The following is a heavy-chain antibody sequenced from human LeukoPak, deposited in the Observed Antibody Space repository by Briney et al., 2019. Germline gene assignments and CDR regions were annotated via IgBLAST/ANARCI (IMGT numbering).Heavy chain of an antibody. CDR1: EYSVSSNSAA. CDR3: ARGPQLVDYYYIDV. J-gene: IGHJ6*03. CDR2: TYYRSKWYY. D-gene: IGHD6-6*01. Sequence: SQTLSLTCAISEYSVSSNSAAWNWIRQSPSRGLEWLGRTYYRSKWYYDYAVSVKSRITINPDTSKNQFSLQLDSVTPEDTAVYYCARGPQLVDYYYIDVWGKGTTVTVSS. V-gene: IGHV6-1*01.